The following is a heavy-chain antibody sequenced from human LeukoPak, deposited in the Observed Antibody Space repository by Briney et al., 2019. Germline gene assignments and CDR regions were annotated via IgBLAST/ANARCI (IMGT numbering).Heavy chain of an antibody. D-gene: IGHD3-3*01. CDR2: IYYSGST. Sequence: SETLSLTCTVSGGSISSGGYYWSWIRQHPGKGLEWIGYIYYSGSTYYNPSLKSRVTISVDTSKNQFSLKLSSVTAADTAVYYCARQIFGRRLYYFDYWGQGTLVTVSS. CDR1: GGSISSGGYY. CDR3: ARQIFGRRLYYFDY. V-gene: IGHV4-31*03. J-gene: IGHJ4*02.